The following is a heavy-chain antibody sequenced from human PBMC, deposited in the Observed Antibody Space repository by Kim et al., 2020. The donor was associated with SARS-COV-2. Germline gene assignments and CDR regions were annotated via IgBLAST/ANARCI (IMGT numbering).Heavy chain of an antibody. J-gene: IGHJ4*02. Sequence: GGSLRLSCAASGFTFSSYAMSWVRQAPEKGLEWVSVISVSGGATYYADSVKDRFNISRDNSKNTLFLQMNSLRAEDTAVYYCGRRLQSGSYLILPDFDYWGQGTLVTVSS. CDR3: GRRLQSGSYLILPDFDY. CDR2: ISVSGGAT. V-gene: IGHV3-23*01. D-gene: IGHD1-26*01. CDR1: GFTFSSYA.